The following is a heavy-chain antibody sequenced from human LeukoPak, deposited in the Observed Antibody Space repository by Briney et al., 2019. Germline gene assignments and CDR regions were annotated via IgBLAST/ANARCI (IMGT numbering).Heavy chain of an antibody. V-gene: IGHV3-7*01. J-gene: IGHJ4*02. CDR3: ARVTGDYRPRFDY. CDR1: GFTFSSYW. Sequence: GGSLRLSCAASGFTFSSYWMSWVRQAPGKGVEWVANIKQDGSEKYYVDSVKGRFTISRDNAKNSLYLQMNSLRAEDTAVYYCARVTGDYRPRFDYWGQGTLVTVSS. CDR2: IKQDGSEK. D-gene: IGHD7-27*01.